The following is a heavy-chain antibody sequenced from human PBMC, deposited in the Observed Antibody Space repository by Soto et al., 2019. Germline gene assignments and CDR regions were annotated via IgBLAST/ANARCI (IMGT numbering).Heavy chain of an antibody. J-gene: IGHJ4*02. CDR3: ARDILCYYDSSGPV. Sequence: GASVKVSCKASGYTFTNYDINWVRHATGQGLEWMGWISAYNGNTNYAQKLQGRVTMTTDTSTSTAYMELRSLRSDDTAVYYCARDILCYYDSSGPVWGQGTLVTVSS. D-gene: IGHD3-22*01. V-gene: IGHV1-18*01. CDR2: ISAYNGNT. CDR1: GYTFTNYD.